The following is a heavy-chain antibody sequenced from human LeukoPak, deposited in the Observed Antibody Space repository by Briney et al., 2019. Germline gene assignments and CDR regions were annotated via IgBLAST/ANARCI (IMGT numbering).Heavy chain of an antibody. CDR1: GGSISSSY. Sequence: NSSETLSLTCTVSGGSISSSYWSWIRQPPGKGLEWIGYIYYSGSTNYNPSLKSRVTISVDTSKNQFSLKPSSVTAADTAVYYCARTYYDFWSGYSTKYYFDYWGQGTLVTVSS. CDR3: ARTYYDFWSGYSTKYYFDY. V-gene: IGHV4-59*08. CDR2: IYYSGST. D-gene: IGHD3-3*01. J-gene: IGHJ4*02.